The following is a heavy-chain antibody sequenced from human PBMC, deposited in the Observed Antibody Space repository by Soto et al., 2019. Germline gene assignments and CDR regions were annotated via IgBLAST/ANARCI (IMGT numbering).Heavy chain of an antibody. J-gene: IGHJ4*02. V-gene: IGHV4-31*03. Sequence: PSETLSLTCTVSGGSISSGGYYWSWIRQHPGKGLGWIGYIYYSGSTYYNPSLKSRVTMSVGPSKIPFSRELSSVTAADTAVYYCARGRSYDYVWGSYRYPLDYWGQGTLGTVSS. CDR3: ARGRSYDYVWGSYRYPLDY. D-gene: IGHD3-16*02. CDR2: IYYSGST. CDR1: GGSISSGGYY.